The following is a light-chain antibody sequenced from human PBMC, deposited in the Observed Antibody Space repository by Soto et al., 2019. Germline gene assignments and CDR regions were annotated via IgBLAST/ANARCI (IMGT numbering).Light chain of an antibody. CDR3: QQLNSYPPDT. Sequence: DIQVTQSPSALSSCVGDIFTTPLGASQSIGTWLAWYQQKPGKAPKLLIFDASTLESGVPSRFSGSGSGTDFTLTISSLQPEDFATYYCQQLNSYPPDTFGQGTRLEIK. J-gene: IGKJ5*01. CDR1: QSIGTW. CDR2: DAS. V-gene: IGKV1-5*01.